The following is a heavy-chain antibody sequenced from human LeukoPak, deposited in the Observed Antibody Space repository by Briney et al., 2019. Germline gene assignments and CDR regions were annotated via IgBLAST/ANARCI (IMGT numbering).Heavy chain of an antibody. Sequence: GGSLRLSCVASGFTYNSHAMSWVRQAPGKGLEWVSGISANGANTYYTDSVRDRFTISRDNSKNTVYLQMSSLSAKDTAIYYCAKDQGFSYYYLDYWGQGILVTVSS. CDR2: ISANGANT. CDR1: GFTYNSHA. D-gene: IGHD5-18*01. J-gene: IGHJ4*02. V-gene: IGHV3-23*01. CDR3: AKDQGFSYYYLDY.